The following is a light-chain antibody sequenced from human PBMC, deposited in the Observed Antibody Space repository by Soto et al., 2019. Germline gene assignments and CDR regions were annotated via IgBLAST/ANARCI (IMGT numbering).Light chain of an antibody. CDR1: QDISYC. Sequence: IQMTQSPSSLSASVGDRVTITCQASQDISYCLNWYQQKPGEAPKLLIYDASNLEAGVPSRFSGSGSGTDLSFTISSLQPEDIATYYCQQYDNLPPPTFGQGTKLEI. CDR2: DAS. J-gene: IGKJ2*01. V-gene: IGKV1-33*01. CDR3: QQYDNLPPPT.